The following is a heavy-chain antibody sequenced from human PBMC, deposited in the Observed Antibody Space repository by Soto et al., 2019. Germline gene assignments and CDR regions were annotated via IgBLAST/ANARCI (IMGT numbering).Heavy chain of an antibody. CDR1: GGSFSGYY. CDR3: ARDYGSGSYFDY. V-gene: IGHV4-34*01. CDR2: INHSGST. D-gene: IGHD3-10*01. Sequence: LSLTCAVYGGSFSGYYWSWIRQPPGKGLEWIGEINHSGSTNYNPSLKSRVTISVDTSKNQFSLKLSSVTAADTAVYYCARDYGSGSYFDYWGQGTLVTVSS. J-gene: IGHJ4*02.